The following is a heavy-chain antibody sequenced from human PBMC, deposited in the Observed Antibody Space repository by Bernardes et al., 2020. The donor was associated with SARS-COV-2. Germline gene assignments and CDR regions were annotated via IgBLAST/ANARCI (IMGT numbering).Heavy chain of an antibody. CDR1: GGSISSYY. D-gene: IGHD3-3*01. Sequence: SETLSLTCTVSGGSISSYYWSWIRQPAGKGLEWIGRIYTSGSTNYNPSLKSRVTMSVDTSKNQFSLKLSSVTAADTAVYYCSRAGITICGVRIQVGFDYWGHGTLVTVSS. J-gene: IGHJ4*01. CDR3: SRAGITICGVRIQVGFDY. CDR2: IYTSGST. V-gene: IGHV4-4*07.